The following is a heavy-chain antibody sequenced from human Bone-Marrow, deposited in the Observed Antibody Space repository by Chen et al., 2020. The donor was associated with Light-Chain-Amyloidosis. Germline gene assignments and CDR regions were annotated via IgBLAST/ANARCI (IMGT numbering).Heavy chain of an antibody. D-gene: IGHD1-1*01. CDR2: INLNGGAT. V-gene: IGHV1-2*02. J-gene: IGHJ4*02. Sequence: QVQLVQSGAEVKRTGASVKVSCKASGYIFTGYYIHWVRQAPGQGLEWMGWINLNGGATMYSQKIQGRVTMTRDTSISTAYMELSRLRSDDTAVYYCARDKVSTIGNFDYWGQGTLVTVSS. CDR3: ARDKVSTIGNFDY. CDR1: GYIFTGYY.